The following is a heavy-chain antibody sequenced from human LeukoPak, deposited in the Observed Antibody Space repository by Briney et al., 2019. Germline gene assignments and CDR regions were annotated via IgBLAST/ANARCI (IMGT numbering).Heavy chain of an antibody. D-gene: IGHD2-15*01. CDR1: GGSISSSDYY. CDR3: ARTFGYCSAGSCQHFDY. CDR2: IYNSGST. Sequence: SETLSLTCSVSGGSISSSDYYWGWIRQPPGKGLEWIGYIYNSGSTNYNPSLKSRVTISVDTSKNQFSLKLSSVTAADTAVYYCARTFGYCSAGSCQHFDYWGQGTLVSVSS. V-gene: IGHV4-61*05. J-gene: IGHJ4*02.